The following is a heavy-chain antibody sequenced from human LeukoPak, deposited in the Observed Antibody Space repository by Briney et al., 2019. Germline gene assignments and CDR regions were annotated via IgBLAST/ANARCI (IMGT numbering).Heavy chain of an antibody. Sequence: PGGSLRPSCVASGLTFSNSAMTWVRQGPGKGLEWVSSISAETNNTYYSDSVKGRFTISRDNSKSTVFLQMNDLTIEDTAIYYCAKRYSDGGFDPWGQGTLVTVSS. CDR1: GLTFSNSA. D-gene: IGHD3-10*01. CDR2: ISAETNNT. J-gene: IGHJ5*02. V-gene: IGHV3-23*01. CDR3: AKRYSDGGFDP.